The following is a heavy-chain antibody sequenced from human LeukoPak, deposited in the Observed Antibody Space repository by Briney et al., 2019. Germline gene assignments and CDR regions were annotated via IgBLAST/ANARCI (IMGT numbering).Heavy chain of an antibody. CDR2: ISGSGGST. CDR3: AKDLRSSGPGWFDP. Sequence: PGGSLRLSCAASGFTFSSYAMSWVRQAPGKGLEWVSAISGSGGSTYYADSVKGRFTITRENSKNTLYLQMNSLRAEDTAVYYCAKDLRSSGPGWFDPWGQGTLVTVSS. D-gene: IGHD6-19*01. V-gene: IGHV3-23*01. J-gene: IGHJ5*02. CDR1: GFTFSSYA.